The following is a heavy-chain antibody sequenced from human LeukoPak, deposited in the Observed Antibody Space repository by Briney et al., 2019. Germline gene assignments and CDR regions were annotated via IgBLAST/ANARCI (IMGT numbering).Heavy chain of an antibody. J-gene: IGHJ4*02. V-gene: IGHV1-69-2*01. Sequence: ASVKVSCKASGYTFTDYYMHWVQQAPGKGLEWMGRVDPEDGETIYAEKFQGRVTITADTSTDTAYMELSSLRSDDTAVYYCARAPSIVVVPAAIGGDYWGQGTLVTVSS. CDR1: GYTFTDYY. CDR3: ARAPSIVVVPAAIGGDY. CDR2: VDPEDGET. D-gene: IGHD2-2*01.